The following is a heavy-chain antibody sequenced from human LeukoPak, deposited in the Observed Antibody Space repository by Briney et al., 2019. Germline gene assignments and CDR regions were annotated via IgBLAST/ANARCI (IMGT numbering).Heavy chain of an antibody. CDR3: ARVSSSSWWALDY. Sequence: GGSLRLSCAASGFTFSSYWMHWVRQAPGKWLVWVSRINTDGSSTSYVDSVKGRFTISRDNAKNTLYLQMNSLRAEDTAVYYCARVSSSSWWALDYWGQGTLVTVSS. J-gene: IGHJ4*02. D-gene: IGHD6-13*01. CDR1: GFTFSSYW. V-gene: IGHV3-74*01. CDR2: INTDGSST.